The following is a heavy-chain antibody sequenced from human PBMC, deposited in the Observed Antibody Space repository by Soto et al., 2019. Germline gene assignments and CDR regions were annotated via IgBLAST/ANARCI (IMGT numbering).Heavy chain of an antibody. Sequence: GGSLRLSCAASGFTFSSYGMHWVRQAPGKGLEWVAVISYDGSNKYYADSVKGRFTISRDNSKNTLYLQMNSLRAEDTAVYYCATPLDRSSGWCFDYWGRGTLVTVSS. J-gene: IGHJ4*02. CDR3: ATPLDRSSGWCFDY. CDR2: ISYDGSNK. CDR1: GFTFSSYG. V-gene: IGHV3-30*03. D-gene: IGHD6-19*01.